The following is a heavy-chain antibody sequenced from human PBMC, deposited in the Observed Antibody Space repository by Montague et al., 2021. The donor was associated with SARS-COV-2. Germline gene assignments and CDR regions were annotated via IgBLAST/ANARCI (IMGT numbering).Heavy chain of an antibody. J-gene: IGHJ6*02. Sequence: SETLSLTCTVSGGSISPYYWSWIRQSPGKGLECIGYTSYSGSTDYNPSLKSRVIISIDTSKNQFPLKLSSVTAADTAVYYCARWGEYYDSPYYYYAMDVWGQGTTVTVSS. V-gene: IGHV4-59*12. CDR3: ARWGEYYDSPYYYYAMDV. CDR2: TSYSGST. CDR1: GGSISPYY. D-gene: IGHD3-3*01.